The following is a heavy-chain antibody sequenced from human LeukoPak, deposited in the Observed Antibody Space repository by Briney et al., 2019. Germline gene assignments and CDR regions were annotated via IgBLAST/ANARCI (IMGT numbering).Heavy chain of an antibody. CDR1: GFTFSNSA. CDR2: ISGSGGST. Sequence: GGSLRLSCAASGFTFSNSAMSWVRQAPGKGLEWVSGISGSGGSTCYADSVKGRFTISRDNSKNTVYLHMHSLRAEDTAVYYCARAMMVVANLWGVFDYWGQGTLVTVSS. CDR3: ARAMMVVANLWGVFDY. V-gene: IGHV3-23*01. J-gene: IGHJ4*02. D-gene: IGHD3-22*01.